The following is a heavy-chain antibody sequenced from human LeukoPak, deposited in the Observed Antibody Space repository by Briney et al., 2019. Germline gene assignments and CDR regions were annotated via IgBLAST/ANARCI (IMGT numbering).Heavy chain of an antibody. CDR3: ARDQGDRSSGYYSYCFDY. J-gene: IGHJ4*02. CDR1: GYTFTSYY. V-gene: IGHV1-46*01. Sequence: ASVKVSCKASGYTFTSYYMHWVRQAPGQGLEWMGIINPSGGSTSYAQKFQGRVTMTRDTSTSTVYMELSSLRSEDTAVYYCARDQGDRSSGYYSYCFDYWGQGTLVTVSS. D-gene: IGHD3-22*01. CDR2: INPSGGST.